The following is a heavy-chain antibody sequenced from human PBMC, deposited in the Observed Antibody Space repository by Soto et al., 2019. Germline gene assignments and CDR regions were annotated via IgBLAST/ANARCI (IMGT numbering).Heavy chain of an antibody. J-gene: IGHJ4*02. V-gene: IGHV3-43*01. CDR1: GFTFDDYT. CDR3: AKDIAASGWYSLDY. CDR2: ISWDGDST. Sequence: EVQLVESGGVVVQPGGSLRLSCEASGFTFDDYTMHWVRQAPGKGLEWVSLISWDGDSTYYADSVKGRFTISRDNSENSLYLQMNSLRTEDTAFYYCAKDIAASGWYSLDYWGQGTLVTVSS. D-gene: IGHD6-19*01.